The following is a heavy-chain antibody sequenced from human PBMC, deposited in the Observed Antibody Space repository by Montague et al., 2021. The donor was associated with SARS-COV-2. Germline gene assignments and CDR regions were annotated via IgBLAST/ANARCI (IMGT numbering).Heavy chain of an antibody. CDR1: GASISSYY. V-gene: IGHV4-59*01. D-gene: IGHD6-19*01. Sequence: ETLSLTCTVSGASISSYYWSWIRQPPGKGLEWIGYIYYSGSTNYNPSLKSRVTISVDTSKNQFSLKLGSVTAADTAVYYCARGSGWMGNAFDIWGQGTVVTVSS. CDR3: ARGSGWMGNAFDI. CDR2: IYYSGST. J-gene: IGHJ3*02.